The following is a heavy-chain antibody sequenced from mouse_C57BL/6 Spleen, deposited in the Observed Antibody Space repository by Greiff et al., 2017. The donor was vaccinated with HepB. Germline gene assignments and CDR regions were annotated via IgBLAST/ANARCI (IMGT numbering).Heavy chain of an antibody. D-gene: IGHD2-3*01. J-gene: IGHJ2*01. CDR2: IWSGGST. CDR3: ARNFDGYFDY. V-gene: IGHV2-2*01. CDR1: GFSLTSYG. Sequence: QVQLQQSGPGLVQPSQSLSITCTVSGFSLTSYGVHWVRQSPGKGLAWLGVIWSGGSTDYNAAFISRLSISKDNSKSQVFFKMNSLQADDTAIYYCARNFDGYFDYWGQGTTLTVSS.